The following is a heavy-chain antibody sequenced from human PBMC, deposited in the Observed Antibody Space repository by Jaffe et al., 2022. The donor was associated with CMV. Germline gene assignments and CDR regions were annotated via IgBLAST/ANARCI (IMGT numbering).Heavy chain of an antibody. V-gene: IGHV4-39*01. J-gene: IGHJ5*02. CDR1: GGSISSSVFY. CDR2: VSYSGNT. D-gene: IGHD3-10*01. Sequence: QLQLQESGPGLVKPSETLSLTCTVSGGSISSSVFYWAWIRQPPGKGLEWIGTVSYSGNTYFNPSLKSRVTASVDTSKNQFSVSLTSVTAADTAVYYCARQDPRGLTLWSGKVRGWFDPWGQGTLVTVSS. CDR3: ARQDPRGLTLWSGKVRGWFDP.